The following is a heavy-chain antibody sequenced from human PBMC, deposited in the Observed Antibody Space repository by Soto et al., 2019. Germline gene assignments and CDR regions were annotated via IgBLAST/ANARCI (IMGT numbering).Heavy chain of an antibody. J-gene: IGHJ5*02. CDR2: IYHTGTT. CDR3: ARGGITMVRGVIPNWFDP. D-gene: IGHD3-10*01. CDR1: GDSIISIYH. Sequence: PSETLSLTCAVSGDSIISIYHWAWIRQSPGRGLEWIASIYHTGTTYYTPSLESRVTISVDTSKNQFSLRLSSVTAADTAVYYCARGGITMVRGVIPNWFDPWGQGTLVTVSS. V-gene: IGHV4-38-2*01.